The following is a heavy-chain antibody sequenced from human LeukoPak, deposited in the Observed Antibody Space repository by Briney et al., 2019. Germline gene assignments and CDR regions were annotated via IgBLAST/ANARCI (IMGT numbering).Heavy chain of an antibody. Sequence: SETLSLTCAVYGGSFSGYYWSWIRQPPGKGLEWIGEINHSGSTNYNPSLKSRVTISVDTSKNQFSLKLSSVTAADTAVDYCVYYDYVWGSYRHDYWGQGTLVTVSS. CDR3: VYYDYVWGSYRHDY. D-gene: IGHD3-16*02. V-gene: IGHV4-34*01. J-gene: IGHJ4*02. CDR1: GGSFSGYY. CDR2: INHSGST.